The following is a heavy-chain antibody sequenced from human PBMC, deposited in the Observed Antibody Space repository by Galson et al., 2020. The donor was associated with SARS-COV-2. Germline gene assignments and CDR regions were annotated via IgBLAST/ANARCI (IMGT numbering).Heavy chain of an antibody. D-gene: IGHD3-3*01. CDR1: GFTFSSYE. V-gene: IGHV3-48*03. CDR2: ISSSGSTI. J-gene: IGHJ4*02. CDR3: ARDLNNGRITIFGVVPWGGGFDY. Sequence: TGGSLRLSCAASGFTFSSYEMNWVRQAPGKGLEWVSYISSSGSTIYYADSVKGRFTISRDNAKNSLYLQMNSLRAEDTAVYYCARDLNNGRITIFGVVPWGGGFDYWGQGTLVTVSS.